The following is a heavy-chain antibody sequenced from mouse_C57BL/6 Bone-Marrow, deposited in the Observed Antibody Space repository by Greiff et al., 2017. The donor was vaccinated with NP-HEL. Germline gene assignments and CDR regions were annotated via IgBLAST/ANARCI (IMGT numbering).Heavy chain of an antibody. Sequence: EVQLMESGEGLVKPGGSLKLSCAASGFTFSSYAMSWVRQTPEKRLEWVAYISSGGDYIYYADTVKGRFTISRDNARNTLYLQMSSLKSEDTAMYYCTREPGPYYFDYWGQGTTLTVSS. J-gene: IGHJ2*01. D-gene: IGHD4-1*01. CDR1: GFTFSSYA. CDR2: ISSGGDYI. V-gene: IGHV5-9-1*02. CDR3: TREPGPYYFDY.